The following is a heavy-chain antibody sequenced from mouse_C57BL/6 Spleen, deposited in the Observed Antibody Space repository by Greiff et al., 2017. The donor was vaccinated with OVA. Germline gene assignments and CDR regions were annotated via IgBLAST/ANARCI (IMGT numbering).Heavy chain of an antibody. CDR1: GYTFTDYN. D-gene: IGHD3-2*02. CDR2: INPNNGGT. J-gene: IGHJ4*01. CDR3: ARSGFRLVYAMDY. V-gene: IGHV1-18*01. Sequence: EVKLQESGPELVKPGASVKIPCKASGYTFTDYNMDWVKQSHGKSLEWIGDINPNNGGTIYNQKFKGKATLTVDKSSSTAYMELRSLTSEDTAVYYCARSGFRLVYAMDYWGQGTSVTVSS.